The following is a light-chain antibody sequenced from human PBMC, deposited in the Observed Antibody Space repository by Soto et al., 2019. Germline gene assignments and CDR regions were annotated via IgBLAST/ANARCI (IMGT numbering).Light chain of an antibody. Sequence: QSVLTQPPSMSGAPGQRVTISCTGSSSNIGAGYDVHWYQHLPGTAPKLLIYGNTNRPSGVPDRFSGSKSGTSASLAITGLQAVGEADYYCQSHDSSLNSWVFGGGTKLTVL. CDR1: SSNIGAGYD. V-gene: IGLV1-40*01. CDR2: GNT. CDR3: QSHDSSLNSWV. J-gene: IGLJ3*02.